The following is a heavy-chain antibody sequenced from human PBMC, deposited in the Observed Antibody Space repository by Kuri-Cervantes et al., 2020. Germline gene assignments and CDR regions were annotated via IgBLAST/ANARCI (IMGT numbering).Heavy chain of an antibody. CDR2: IYYSGST. Sequence: ESLKISCTVSGGSISSSDYYWGWIRQPPGKGLEWIGNIYYSGSTNYNPSLKSRVTISVDTSKNQFSLTVNSVTAADTALYYCARLVGLAPFDYWGQGTLVTVSS. D-gene: IGHD2-15*01. V-gene: IGHV4-39*01. J-gene: IGHJ4*02. CDR1: GGSISSSDYY. CDR3: ARLVGLAPFDY.